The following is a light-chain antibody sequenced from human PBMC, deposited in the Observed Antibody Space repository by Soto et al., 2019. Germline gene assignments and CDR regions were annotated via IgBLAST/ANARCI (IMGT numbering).Light chain of an antibody. CDR2: KAS. CDR1: QNIDAW. V-gene: IGKV1-5*03. J-gene: IGKJ4*01. CDR3: QRYNTYPLT. Sequence: IQMTQSPSTLSASVGDRVTITCRASQNIDAWLAWYQQKPGKAPKVLIYKASSLESGVPSRFSGSGSGTEFTLTISSXQPDDSATYYCQRYNTYPLTFGGGTKVDIK.